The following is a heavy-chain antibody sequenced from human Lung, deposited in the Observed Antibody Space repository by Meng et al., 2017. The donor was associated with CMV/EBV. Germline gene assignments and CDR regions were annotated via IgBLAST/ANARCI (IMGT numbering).Heavy chain of an antibody. V-gene: IGHV3-74*01. D-gene: IGHD2-8*01. J-gene: IGHJ5*02. CDR3: ARDVMGWFDP. Sequence: VQLVESGGGLVQPGESLRLSCVAAEFSFSSYWMHWVRQSPGKGLVWVARINSGGTTTTYADSVKGRFTISRDNAKNTLYLQMNSLRGEDTAVYYCARDVMGWFDPWGQGALVTVSS. CDR2: INSGGTTT. CDR1: EFSFSSYW.